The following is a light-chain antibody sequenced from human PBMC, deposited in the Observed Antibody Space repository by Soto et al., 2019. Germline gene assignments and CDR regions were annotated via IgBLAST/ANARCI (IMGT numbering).Light chain of an antibody. Sequence: DIQMTQSPSTLSASVGDRVTITFRASQSISSWLAWYQQKPGKAPKLLIYKASSLESGVPSRFSGSGSGTEFTSTISSLPADYFAAYYCQQYNSYSPVTCGGGTKVEIK. CDR2: KAS. CDR1: QSISSW. CDR3: QQYNSYSPVT. V-gene: IGKV1-5*03. J-gene: IGKJ4*01.